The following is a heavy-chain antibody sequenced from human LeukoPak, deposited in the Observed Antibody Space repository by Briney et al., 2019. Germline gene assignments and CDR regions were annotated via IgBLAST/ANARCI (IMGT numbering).Heavy chain of an antibody. J-gene: IGHJ4*02. Sequence: GGSLRLSCAASGVIVSRNYMSRVREAPGKGLEGGWSIYSGGSTCYADSVKGRFTISRDNSKSTLHLQMNSLRAEDTAVYYCAKDTLSIAAAGYSDYWGQGTLVTVSS. CDR1: GVIVSRNY. CDR2: IYSGGST. V-gene: IGHV3-53*01. CDR3: AKDTLSIAAAGYSDY. D-gene: IGHD6-13*01.